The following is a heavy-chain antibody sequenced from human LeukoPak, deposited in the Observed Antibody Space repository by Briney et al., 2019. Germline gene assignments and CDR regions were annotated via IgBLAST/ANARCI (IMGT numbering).Heavy chain of an antibody. CDR3: AKDISSSGWYLDY. Sequence: PGGSLRLSCAASGFTSSSYSMNWVRQAPGKGLEWVSSISSSSSYIYYADSVKGRFTISRDNAKNSLYLQMNSLRAEDTAVYYCAKDISSSGWYLDYWGQGTLVTVSS. CDR2: ISSSSSYI. D-gene: IGHD6-19*01. CDR1: GFTSSSYS. V-gene: IGHV3-21*01. J-gene: IGHJ4*02.